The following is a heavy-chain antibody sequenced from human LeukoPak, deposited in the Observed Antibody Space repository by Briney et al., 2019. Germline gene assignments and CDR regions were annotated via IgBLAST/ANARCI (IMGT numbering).Heavy chain of an antibody. CDR3: AKASRARFGEYYYYYMDV. V-gene: IGHV3-23*01. CDR1: GFTFSSYG. J-gene: IGHJ6*03. Sequence: GGSLRLSCAASGFTFSSYGMGWVRQAPGKGLEWVSSISGGGETTYYADSVKGRFTISRDNSKNTLYLQMNSLRAEDTAVYYCAKASRARFGEYYYYYMDVWGKGTTVTISS. CDR2: ISGGGETT. D-gene: IGHD3-10*02.